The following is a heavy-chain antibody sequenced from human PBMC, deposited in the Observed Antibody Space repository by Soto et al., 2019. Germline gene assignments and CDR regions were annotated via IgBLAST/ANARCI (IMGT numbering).Heavy chain of an antibody. D-gene: IGHD3-3*01. CDR3: ASAHYDFWSGSRYGMDV. CDR2: IIPIFGTA. J-gene: IGHJ6*02. V-gene: IGHV1-69*13. CDR1: GGTSSSYA. Sequence: SVKVSCKASGGTSSSYAISWVRQAPGQGLEWMGGIIPIFGTANYAQKFQGRVTITADESTSTAYMELSSLRSDDTAVYYCASAHYDFWSGSRYGMDVWGQGTTVTVS.